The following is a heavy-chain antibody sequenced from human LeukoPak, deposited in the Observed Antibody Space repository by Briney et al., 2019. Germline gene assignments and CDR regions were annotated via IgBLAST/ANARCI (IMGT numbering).Heavy chain of an antibody. CDR2: MNPNSGNT. V-gene: IGHV1-8*01. CDR1: GYTFTSYD. Sequence: SVKVSWKASGYTFTSYDINWVRQATGQGLEWMGWMNPNSGNTGYAQKFQGRVTMTRNTSISTAYMELSSLRSEDTAVYYCARGKFPYGDHTRFDPWGQGTLVTVSS. CDR3: ARGKFPYGDHTRFDP. D-gene: IGHD4-17*01. J-gene: IGHJ5*02.